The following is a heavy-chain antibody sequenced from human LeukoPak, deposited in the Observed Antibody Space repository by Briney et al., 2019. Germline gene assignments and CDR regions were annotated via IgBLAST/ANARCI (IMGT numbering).Heavy chain of an antibody. D-gene: IGHD1-26*01. Sequence: SCKASGGTFSSYAISWVRQAPGKGLEWVSVIYSGGSTYYADSVKGRFTISRDNSKNTLYLQMNSLRAEDTAVYYCARGGSYLVSDAFDIWGQGTVVTVSS. CDR1: GGTFSSYA. CDR3: ARGGSYLVSDAFDI. J-gene: IGHJ3*02. V-gene: IGHV3-53*01. CDR2: IYSGGST.